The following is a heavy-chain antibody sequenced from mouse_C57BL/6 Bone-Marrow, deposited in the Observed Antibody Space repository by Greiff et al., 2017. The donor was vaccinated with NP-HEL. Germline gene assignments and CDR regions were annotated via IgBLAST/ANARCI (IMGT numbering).Heavy chain of an antibody. CDR1: GFTFSSYG. Sequence: DVHLVESGGDLVKPGGSLKLSCAASGFTFSSYGMSWVRQTPDKRLEWVATISSGGSYTYYPDSVKGRFTISRDSAKNTLYLQMSSLKSEDTAMYYCASPYDYDVAWFAYWGQGTLVTVSA. J-gene: IGHJ3*01. CDR3: ASPYDYDVAWFAY. CDR2: ISSGGSYT. V-gene: IGHV5-6*01. D-gene: IGHD2-4*01.